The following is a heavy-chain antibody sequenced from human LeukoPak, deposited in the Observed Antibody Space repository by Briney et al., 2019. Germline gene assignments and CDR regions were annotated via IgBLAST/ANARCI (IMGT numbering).Heavy chain of an antibody. Sequence: ASVKVSCKASGYTFPSYDINWVRQATGQGLEWMGWMNPNSGNTGYAQRFQGRVTMTGNTSISTAYMELSSLRSEDTAVYYCAREYGDGCWYFDLWGRGTLVSVSS. D-gene: IGHD4-17*01. J-gene: IGHJ2*01. CDR3: AREYGDGCWYFDL. V-gene: IGHV1-8*01. CDR2: MNPNSGNT. CDR1: GYTFPSYD.